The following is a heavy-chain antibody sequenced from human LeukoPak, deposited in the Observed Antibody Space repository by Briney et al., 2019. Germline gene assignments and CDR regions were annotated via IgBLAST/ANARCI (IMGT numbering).Heavy chain of an antibody. CDR3: TTIFRYYFDY. D-gene: IGHD3-9*01. CDR2: IYHSGST. V-gene: IGHV4-30-2*01. CDR1: GGSISSGGYY. Sequence: SETLSLTCAVSGGSISSGGYYWSWIRQPPGKGLEWIGYIYHSGSTYYNPSLESRVTISVDRSKNQFSLKLSSVTAADTAVYYCTTIFRYYFDYWGRGTLVTVSS. J-gene: IGHJ4*02.